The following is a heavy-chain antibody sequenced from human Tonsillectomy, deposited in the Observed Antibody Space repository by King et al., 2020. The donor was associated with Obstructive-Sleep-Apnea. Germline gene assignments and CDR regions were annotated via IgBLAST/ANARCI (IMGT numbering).Heavy chain of an antibody. Sequence: VQLVESGGGLVQPGGSLRLSCAASGFTFSSYAMSWVRQAPGKGLEWVSAISGSGGSTYYADSVKGRFTISRDNSKNTLYLQMNSLRAEDTAVYYCAKVPRADSSGSTPFDYWGQGTLVTVSS. D-gene: IGHD3-22*01. CDR2: ISGSGGST. CDR3: AKVPRADSSGSTPFDY. CDR1: GFTFSSYA. V-gene: IGHV3-23*04. J-gene: IGHJ4*02.